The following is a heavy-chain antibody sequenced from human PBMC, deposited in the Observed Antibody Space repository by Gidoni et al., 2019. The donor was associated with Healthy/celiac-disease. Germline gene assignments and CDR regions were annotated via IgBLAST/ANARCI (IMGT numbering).Heavy chain of an antibody. D-gene: IGHD3-9*01. CDR3: ARCLSRLVNHWFDP. Sequence: QVQLVQSGADVKQHGASVKVSCTASGYTFTSYGISWVRQAPGQGLEWMGWISAYNGNTNYAQKLKGRVTMTTDTSTSTAYMELRSLRSDDTAVYYCARCLSRLVNHWFDPWGQGTLVTVSS. CDR1: GYTFTSYG. CDR2: ISAYNGNT. J-gene: IGHJ5*02. V-gene: IGHV1-18*01.